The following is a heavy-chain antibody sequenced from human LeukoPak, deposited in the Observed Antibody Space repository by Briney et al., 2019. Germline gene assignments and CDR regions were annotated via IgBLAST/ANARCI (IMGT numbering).Heavy chain of an antibody. CDR1: GGTFSSYA. D-gene: IGHD3-10*01. V-gene: IGHV1-69*06. CDR2: IIPIFGTA. J-gene: IGHJ6*03. CDR3: ARGDGVLRGYYYMDV. Sequence: ASVKVSCKASGGTFSSYAISWVRQAPGQGLEWMGGIIPIFGTANYAQKFQGRVTITADKSTSTAYMELSSLRSEDTAVYYCARGDGVLRGYYYMDVWGKGTTVTVSS.